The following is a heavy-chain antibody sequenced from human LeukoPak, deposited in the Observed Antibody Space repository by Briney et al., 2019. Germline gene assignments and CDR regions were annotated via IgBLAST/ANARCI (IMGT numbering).Heavy chain of an antibody. J-gene: IGHJ4*02. D-gene: IGHD1-26*01. Sequence: GGSLTLSCAVSEFTVSRNYMNWVRQAPGKGLEWVSLIYSGGGTEYADSVRGRFTISRDNSENTLFLQMNSLRAEDTAVYYCARKTDTTVGGDYWGRGTLVTVSS. CDR3: ARKTDTTVGGDY. CDR1: EFTVSRNY. CDR2: IYSGGGT. V-gene: IGHV3-53*01.